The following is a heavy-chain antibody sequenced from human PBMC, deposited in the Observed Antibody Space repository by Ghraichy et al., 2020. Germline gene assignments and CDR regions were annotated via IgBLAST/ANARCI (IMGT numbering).Heavy chain of an antibody. V-gene: IGHV3-7*01. CDR3: ARGDSISFYDFWSGPLYNWFDP. D-gene: IGHD3-3*01. J-gene: IGHJ5*02. Sequence: GGSLRLSCAASGFTFSSYWMSWVRQAPGKGLEWVANIKQDGSEKYYVDSVKGRFTISRDNAKNSLYLQMNSLRAEDTAVYYCARGDSISFYDFWSGPLYNWFDPWGQGTLVTVSS. CDR2: IKQDGSEK. CDR1: GFTFSSYW.